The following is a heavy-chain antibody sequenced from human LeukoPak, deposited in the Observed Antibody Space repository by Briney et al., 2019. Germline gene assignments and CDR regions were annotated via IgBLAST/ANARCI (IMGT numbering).Heavy chain of an antibody. CDR3: VKDRSTIAAVNFAY. Sequence: GGSLRLSCAASGFTFSSYSMNWVRQAPGKGLEWVSSISSSSSYIYYADSVKGRFTISRDNSKNTLYLQMDSLRAEDTAVYYCVKDRSTIAAVNFAYWGQGTLVTVSS. CDR2: ISSSSSYI. V-gene: IGHV3-21*04. J-gene: IGHJ4*02. CDR1: GFTFSSYS. D-gene: IGHD6-13*01.